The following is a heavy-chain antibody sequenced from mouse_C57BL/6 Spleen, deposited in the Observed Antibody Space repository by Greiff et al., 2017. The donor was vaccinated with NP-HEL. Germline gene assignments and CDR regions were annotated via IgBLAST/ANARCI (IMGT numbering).Heavy chain of an antibody. CDR3: ASPPYDYERVFDY. Sequence: EVQLQQSGAELVNPGASVKLSCPASGFNIKDYNMPWVKQRTERGLEGIGRIDPEDGETKYAPKFQGKATITADTSSNTAYLQLSSLTSEDTAVYYCASPPYDYERVFDYWGQGTTLTVSS. J-gene: IGHJ2*01. CDR2: IDPEDGET. V-gene: IGHV14-2*01. D-gene: IGHD2-4*01. CDR1: GFNIKDYN.